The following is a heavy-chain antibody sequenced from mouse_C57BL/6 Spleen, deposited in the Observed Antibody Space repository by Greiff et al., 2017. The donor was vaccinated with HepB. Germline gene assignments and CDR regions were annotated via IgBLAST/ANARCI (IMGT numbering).Heavy chain of an antibody. J-gene: IGHJ3*01. V-gene: IGHV5-6*01. CDR2: ISSGGSYT. Sequence: EVKLVESGGDLVKPGGSLKLSCAASGFTFSSYGMSWVRQTPDKRLEWVATISSGGSYTYYPDSVKGRFTISRDNAKNTLYLQMSSLKSEDTAMYYCARPFYYDYDWFAYWGQGTLVTVSA. D-gene: IGHD2-4*01. CDR1: GFTFSSYG. CDR3: ARPFYYDYDWFAY.